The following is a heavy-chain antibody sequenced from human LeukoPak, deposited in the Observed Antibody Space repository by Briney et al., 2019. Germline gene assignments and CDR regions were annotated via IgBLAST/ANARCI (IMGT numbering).Heavy chain of an antibody. V-gene: IGHV4-39*01. J-gene: IGHJ4*02. CDR1: GGSISSSSYY. CDR3: ARLWDSRSYYFDY. Sequence: PSETLSLTCTVSGGSISSSSYYWGWLPQPPGQGLEGIGSLYYSGTTHYNPSLKSRVTLAVDTSNNQFSLQLSSVTAADTAVYYCARLWDSRSYYFDYWGQGTLVTVSS. D-gene: IGHD6-6*01. CDR2: LYYSGTT.